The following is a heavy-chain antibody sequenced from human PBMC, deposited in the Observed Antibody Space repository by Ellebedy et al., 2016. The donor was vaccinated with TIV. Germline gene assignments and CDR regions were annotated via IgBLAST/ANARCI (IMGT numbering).Heavy chain of an antibody. J-gene: IGHJ4*02. V-gene: IGHV3-7*03. CDR1: GFTFSSFS. D-gene: IGHD2-21*01. CDR2: INQVGNEK. Sequence: PGGSLRLSCSASGFTFSSFSMNWVRQAPGKGLEWVATINQVGNEKYYVDSVKGRFTISRDNAKTSLYLQMNSLRAEDTAVYSCVSAARGSNCCEAYWGQGTLVTVSS. CDR3: VSAARGSNCCEAY.